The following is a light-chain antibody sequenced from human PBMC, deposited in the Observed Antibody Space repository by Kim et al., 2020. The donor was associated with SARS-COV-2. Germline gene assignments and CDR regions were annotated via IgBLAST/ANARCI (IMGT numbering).Light chain of an antibody. CDR3: QSYDDSNQV. J-gene: IGLJ3*02. V-gene: IGLV6-57*03. CDR2: EDN. Sequence: GKTVTISSTRSSGSSASTYVQWYQQRPGSAPTTVIYEDNQRPSGVPDRFSGSIDSASNSASLTISGLETEDEADYFCQSYDDSNQVFGGGTQLTVL. CDR1: SGSSASTY.